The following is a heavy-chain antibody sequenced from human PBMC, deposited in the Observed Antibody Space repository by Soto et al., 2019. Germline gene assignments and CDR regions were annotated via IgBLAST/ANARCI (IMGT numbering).Heavy chain of an antibody. Sequence: QVQLVQSGAEVKKPGASVKVSCKTSGYTFTSYGISWVRQAPGQGLEWMGWISAYNGNTNYAQKLQGRVTMTTDTSTSTAYMELRSLRSDDTAVYYCARRMIGDCSSTSCSPTTENSYYYYYMDVWGKGTTVTVSS. CDR3: ARRMIGDCSSTSCSPTTENSYYYYYMDV. CDR2: ISAYNGNT. D-gene: IGHD2-2*01. J-gene: IGHJ6*03. CDR1: GYTFTSYG. V-gene: IGHV1-18*01.